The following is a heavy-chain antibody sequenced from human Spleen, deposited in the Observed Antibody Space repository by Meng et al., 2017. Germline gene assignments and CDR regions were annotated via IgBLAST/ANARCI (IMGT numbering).Heavy chain of an antibody. CDR1: GFTFSSYS. V-gene: IGHV3-21*01. J-gene: IGHJ4*02. D-gene: IGHD6-13*01. Sequence: GGSLRLSCAASGFTFSSYSMNWVRQAPGKGLEWVSSISSSSSYIYYADSVKGRFTISRDNAKNSLYLQMNSLRAEDTAVHYCARAPGIAAAGTGFDYWGQGTLVTVSS. CDR3: ARAPGIAAAGTGFDY. CDR2: ISSSSSYI.